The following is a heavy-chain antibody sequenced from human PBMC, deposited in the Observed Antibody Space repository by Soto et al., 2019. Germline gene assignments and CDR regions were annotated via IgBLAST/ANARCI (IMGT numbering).Heavy chain of an antibody. CDR1: GFTFSSYA. Sequence: QVQLVESGGGVVQPGRSLRLSCAASGFTFSSYAMHWVRQAPGKGLEWVAVISYDGSNKYYADSVKGRFTISRDNSKNXPYLQMNSLRAEDTAVYYCARDRGGVDDLSHYGMDVWGQGTTVTVSS. CDR2: ISYDGSNK. V-gene: IGHV3-30-3*01. D-gene: IGHD5-12*01. J-gene: IGHJ6*02. CDR3: ARDRGGVDDLSHYGMDV.